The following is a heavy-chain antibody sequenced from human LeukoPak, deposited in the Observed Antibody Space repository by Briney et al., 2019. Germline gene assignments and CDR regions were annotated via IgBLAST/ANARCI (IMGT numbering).Heavy chain of an antibody. D-gene: IGHD3-22*01. Sequence: PGGSLRLSCAASGFTFSSYSMNWVRQAPGKGLEWVSSLSSSSSYIFYADSVKGRFTISRDNAKNSLYLQMNSLRAEDTAVYYCARTQGTGYYYDSSGYPLYGGQGTLVTVSS. V-gene: IGHV3-21*04. J-gene: IGHJ4*02. CDR3: ARTQGTGYYYDSSGYPLY. CDR2: LSSSSSYI. CDR1: GFTFSSYS.